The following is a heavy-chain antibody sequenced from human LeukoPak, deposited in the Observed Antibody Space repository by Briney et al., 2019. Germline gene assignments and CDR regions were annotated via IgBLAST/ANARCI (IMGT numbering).Heavy chain of an antibody. CDR2: IHYSGDT. CDR3: ANAANADYSDSSGYYYPFGY. CDR1: GGSISSSY. Sequence: KAAETLSLTCTVSGGSISSSYWSWIRHPPGTGLQWIGFIHYSGDTNYNPSLKSRVNISVDTSKNQFSLKLSSVTAADTAVYYCANAANADYSDSSGYYYPFGYWGQGTLVSVSS. V-gene: IGHV4-59*01. D-gene: IGHD3-22*01. J-gene: IGHJ4*02.